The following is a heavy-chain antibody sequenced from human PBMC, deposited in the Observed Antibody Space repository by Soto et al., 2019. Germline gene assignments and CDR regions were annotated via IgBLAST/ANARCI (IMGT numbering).Heavy chain of an antibody. Sequence: PGGSLRLSCAASGFTVSSNYMSWVRQAPGKGLEWVSVIYSGGSTYYADSVKGRFTISRDNSKNTLYLQMNSLRAEDTAVYYCARDRSITIFGVVIMSGMDVWGQGTTVTVSS. CDR1: GFTVSSNY. J-gene: IGHJ6*02. V-gene: IGHV3-53*01. D-gene: IGHD3-3*01. CDR2: IYSGGST. CDR3: ARDRSITIFGVVIMSGMDV.